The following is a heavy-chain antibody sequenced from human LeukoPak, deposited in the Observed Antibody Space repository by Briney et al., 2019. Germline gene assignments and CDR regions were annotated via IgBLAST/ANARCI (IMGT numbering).Heavy chain of an antibody. J-gene: IGHJ4*02. V-gene: IGHV3-30*02. CDR2: IRYDGSNK. Sequence: GGSLRLSCAASGFTFSSYGMHWVRQAPGKGLEWVAFIRYDGSNKYYADSVSGRFTISRDNSKNTLYLQMNSLRADDTAVYYWARRGGEYSHPYDYWGQGTLVTVSS. CDR1: GFTFSSYG. CDR3: ARRGGEYSHPYDY. D-gene: IGHD4-17*01.